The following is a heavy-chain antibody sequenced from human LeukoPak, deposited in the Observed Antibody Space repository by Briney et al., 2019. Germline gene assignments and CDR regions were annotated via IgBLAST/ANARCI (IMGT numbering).Heavy chain of an antibody. V-gene: IGHV4-38-2*02. Sequence: PSETLSLTCTVSGYSISSGYYWGWIRQPPGKGLEWIGSIYHSGSTYYNPSLESRVTISVDTSKNQFSLKLSSVTAADTAVYYCARSIAAAGNDAFDIWGQGTMVTVSS. CDR2: IYHSGST. CDR3: ARSIAAAGNDAFDI. CDR1: GYSISSGYY. J-gene: IGHJ3*02. D-gene: IGHD6-13*01.